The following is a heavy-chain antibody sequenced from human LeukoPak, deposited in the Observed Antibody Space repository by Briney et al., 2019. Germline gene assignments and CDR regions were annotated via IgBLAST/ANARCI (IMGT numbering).Heavy chain of an antibody. D-gene: IGHD6-19*01. CDR3: GSGSGWYSPDY. CDR2: IRSKAYGGTT. V-gene: IGHV3-49*03. CDR1: GFAFGDYV. Sequence: GGSLRLSCTVSGFAFGDYVINWFRQAPGKGLEWVGFIRSKAYGGTTEYAASVKGRFTISRDDSKSIAYLQMNSLKTEDTAVYYCGSGSGWYSPDYWGQGTLVTVSS. J-gene: IGHJ4*02.